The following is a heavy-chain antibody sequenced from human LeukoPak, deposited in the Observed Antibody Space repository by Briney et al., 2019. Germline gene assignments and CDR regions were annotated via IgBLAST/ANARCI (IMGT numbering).Heavy chain of an antibody. CDR1: GYTFTNLD. J-gene: IGHJ4*02. V-gene: IGHV1-8*01. Sequence: GASVKVSCKTSGYTFTNLDINWLRQAPGQGLEWMGWMSPNSGDTGYAQKFQGRVSMTRDTSISTAYMELSSLRSVDAAVYYCASNPPNTGDFYYWGLGSLVTVSS. CDR3: ASNPPNTGDFYY. CDR2: MSPNSGDT. D-gene: IGHD1-1*01.